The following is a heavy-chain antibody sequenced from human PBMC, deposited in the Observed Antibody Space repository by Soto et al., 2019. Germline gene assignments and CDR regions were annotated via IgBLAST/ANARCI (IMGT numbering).Heavy chain of an antibody. V-gene: IGHV4-30-4*01. D-gene: IGHD4-17*01. J-gene: IGHJ5*02. CDR1: GGSISSGDYY. Sequence: NPSETLSLTCTVSGGSISSGDYYWSWIRQPPGKGLEWIGYIYYSGSTYYNPSLKSRVTISVDTSKNQFSLKLSSVTAADTAVYYCARELRWYPVSWFDPWGQGTLVTVS. CDR2: IYYSGST. CDR3: ARELRWYPVSWFDP.